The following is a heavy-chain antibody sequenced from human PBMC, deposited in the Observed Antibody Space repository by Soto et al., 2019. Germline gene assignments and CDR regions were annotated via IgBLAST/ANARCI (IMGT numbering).Heavy chain of an antibody. CDR1: GGSISSSSYG. Sequence: PSETLSLTCTVSGGSISSSSYGWAWIRQPPGKGLEWIGYIYHSGSTYYNPSLKSRVTISADRSKNQFSLKLSSVTAADTAVYYCARGSAAGTKSPFDYWGQGTLVTVSS. V-gene: IGHV4-39*07. J-gene: IGHJ4*02. CDR2: IYHSGST. D-gene: IGHD6-13*01. CDR3: ARGSAAGTKSPFDY.